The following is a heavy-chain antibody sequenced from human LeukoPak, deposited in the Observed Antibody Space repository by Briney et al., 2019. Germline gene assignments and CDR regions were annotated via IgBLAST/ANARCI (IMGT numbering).Heavy chain of an antibody. CDR1: GGSISSSSYY. D-gene: IGHD3-16*02. Sequence: SETLSLTCTVSGGSISSSSYYWGWIRQPPGKGLEWIGNIYYSGSTYYNPSLESRVTMSLDTSKNQFSLKLSSVTAADTAVYYCARDENGYAWGSFRAWGQGTLVTVSS. CDR2: IYYSGST. V-gene: IGHV4-39*07. J-gene: IGHJ5*02. CDR3: ARDENGYAWGSFRA.